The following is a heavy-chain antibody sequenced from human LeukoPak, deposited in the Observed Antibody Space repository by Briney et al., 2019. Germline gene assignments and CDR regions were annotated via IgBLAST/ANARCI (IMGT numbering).Heavy chain of an antibody. J-gene: IGHJ5*02. CDR2: ISPNSGGT. D-gene: IGHD5-12*01. CDR3: ARGLPGGFDP. Sequence: ASVKVSCKASGYTFADYFIHWVRQAPGQGLEWMGRISPNSGGTNYAQKFQGRVTMTRDTSISTVYMELSRLTSDDTAIFYRARGLPGGFDPWGQGTLVTVSS. CDR1: GYTFADYF. V-gene: IGHV1-2*02.